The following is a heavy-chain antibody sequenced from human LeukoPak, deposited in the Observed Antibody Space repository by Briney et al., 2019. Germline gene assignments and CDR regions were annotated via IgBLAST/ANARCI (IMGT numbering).Heavy chain of an antibody. CDR1: GYTLTELS. D-gene: IGHD5-12*01. CDR3: ATGDIVATPYAFDI. Sequence: ASVKVSCKVSGYTLTELSMHWVRQAPGKGLEWMGGFGPEDGETIYAQKFQGRVTMTEDTSTDTAYMELSSLRSEDMAVYYCATGDIVATPYAFDIWGQGTMVTVSS. J-gene: IGHJ3*02. CDR2: FGPEDGET. V-gene: IGHV1-24*01.